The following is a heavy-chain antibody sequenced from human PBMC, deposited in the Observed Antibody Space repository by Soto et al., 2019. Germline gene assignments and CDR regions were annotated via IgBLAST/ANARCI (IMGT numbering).Heavy chain of an antibody. CDR2: IIPIFGTA. D-gene: IGHD1-20*01. CDR3: ARDWGLTGAAGPYYYYYGMDV. Sequence: SVKVSCKASGGTFSSYAISWVRQAPGQGLEWMGGIIPIFGTANYAQKFQGRVTITADESTSTAYMELSSLRPEDTAVYYCARDWGLTGAAGPYYYYYGMDVWGQGTTVTVSS. J-gene: IGHJ6*02. CDR1: GGTFSSYA. V-gene: IGHV1-69*13.